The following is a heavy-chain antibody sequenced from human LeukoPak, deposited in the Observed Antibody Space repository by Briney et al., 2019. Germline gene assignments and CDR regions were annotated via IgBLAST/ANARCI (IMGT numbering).Heavy chain of an antibody. CDR1: GFTFSDYY. Sequence: KPGGSLRLSCAASGFTFSDYYMSWIRQAPGKGLEWVSYISSSSSYTNSADSVKGRFTISRDNAKNSLYLQMNSLRAEDTAVYYCARDEGYCSGSSCYSNYWGQGTLVTVSS. V-gene: IGHV3-11*06. D-gene: IGHD2-15*01. J-gene: IGHJ4*02. CDR2: ISSSSSYT. CDR3: ARDEGYCSGSSCYSNY.